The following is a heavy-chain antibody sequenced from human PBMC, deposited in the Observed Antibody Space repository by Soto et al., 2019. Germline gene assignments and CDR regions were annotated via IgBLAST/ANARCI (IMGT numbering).Heavy chain of an antibody. V-gene: IGHV3-7*01. CDR2: IKQDGSEK. J-gene: IGHJ4*02. Sequence: GGSLRLSCAASGFTFSSYSMSWVRQAPGKGLEWVANIKQDGSEKYYVDSVKGRFTISRDNAKNSLYLQMNSLRAEDTAVYYCARYLDYNWNDGFYWGQGTLVTVSS. CDR1: GFTFSSYS. CDR3: ARYLDYNWNDGFY. D-gene: IGHD1-1*01.